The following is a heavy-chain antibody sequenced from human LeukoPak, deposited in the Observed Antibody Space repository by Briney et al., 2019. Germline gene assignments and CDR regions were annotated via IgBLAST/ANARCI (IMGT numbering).Heavy chain of an antibody. D-gene: IGHD6-19*01. V-gene: IGHV3-64*02. CDR1: GFTFSNYA. CDR2: ISSTGGYT. J-gene: IGHJ4*02. Sequence: PGGSLRLSCAASGFTFSNYAMHWVRQAPGTGLEYVSAISSTGGYTYYADSVKGRFTIPRDNSKDTLYLQMGSLRTEDMAVYYCARASSGWYDYWGQGTLVTVSS. CDR3: ARASSGWYDY.